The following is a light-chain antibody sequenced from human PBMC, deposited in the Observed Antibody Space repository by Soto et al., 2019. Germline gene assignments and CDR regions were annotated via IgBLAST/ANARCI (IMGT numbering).Light chain of an antibody. CDR1: QTISSW. CDR2: KTS. CDR3: QQYGSSPQT. V-gene: IGKV1-5*03. J-gene: IGKJ1*01. Sequence: DIQMTQSPSTLSGSVGDRVTITCRASQTISSWLAWYQQKPGKAPKLLIYKTSILENGVPSRFSGSGSGTDFTLTISRLEPEDFAVYYCQQYGSSPQTFGQGTKVDIK.